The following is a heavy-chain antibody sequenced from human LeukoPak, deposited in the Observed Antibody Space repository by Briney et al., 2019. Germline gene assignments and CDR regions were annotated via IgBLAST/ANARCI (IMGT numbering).Heavy chain of an antibody. CDR3: AGQPPGGTPDY. D-gene: IGHD2-15*01. CDR1: GYSFTRCW. CDR2: IYPGDSDT. V-gene: IGHV5-51*01. Sequence: GESLKISCKRSGYSFTRCWSGWVRQMPGKGLEWMGIIYPGDSDTRYSPSFQGQVTISADKSISTAYLQWSSLKASDTAMYYCAGQPPGGTPDYWGQETLVTVSS. J-gene: IGHJ4*02.